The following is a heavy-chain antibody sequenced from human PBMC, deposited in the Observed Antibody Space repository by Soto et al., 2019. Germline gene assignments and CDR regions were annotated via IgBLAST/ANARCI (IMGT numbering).Heavy chain of an antibody. CDR1: GFTFSSYA. V-gene: IGHV3-23*01. CDR2: ISGSGTNI. CDR3: AKDGFGGASDY. D-gene: IGHD3-3*01. Sequence: EVQLLESGGGFAQPGGSLRLSCAASGFTFSSYAMHWVRQAPGRGLEWVSTISGSGTNIYYADSVQGRFTISRDNSQNTLLLQMTSLRVDDAATYYCAKDGFGGASDYWGQGTHVTVSS. J-gene: IGHJ4*02.